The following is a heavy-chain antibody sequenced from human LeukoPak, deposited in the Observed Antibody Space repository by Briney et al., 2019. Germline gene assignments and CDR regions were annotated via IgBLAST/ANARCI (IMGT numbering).Heavy chain of an antibody. D-gene: IGHD5-12*01. CDR2: IYYSGST. Sequence: SETLSLTCTVSGGSISSYYWSWIRQPPGKGLEWIGYIYYSGSTNYNPSLKSRVTISADTSKNQFSLKLSSVTAADTAVYYCARHNLGYSGYGPFDYWGQGTLVTVSS. CDR3: ARHNLGYSGYGPFDY. J-gene: IGHJ4*02. CDR1: GGSISSYY. V-gene: IGHV4-59*08.